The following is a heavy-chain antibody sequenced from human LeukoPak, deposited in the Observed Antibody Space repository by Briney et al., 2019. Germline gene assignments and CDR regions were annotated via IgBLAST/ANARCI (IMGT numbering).Heavy chain of an antibody. CDR2: MNPNSGNT. CDR3: ARCHPYDSSGYVDY. V-gene: IGHV1-8*03. CDR1: GYTFTSYD. D-gene: IGHD3-22*01. Sequence: GASVKVSCEASGYTFTSYDINWVRQATGQGLEWMGRMNPNSGNTGYAQKFQGRVTITRNTSISTAYMELSSLRSEDTAVYYCARCHPYDSSGYVDYWGQGTLVTVSS. J-gene: IGHJ4*02.